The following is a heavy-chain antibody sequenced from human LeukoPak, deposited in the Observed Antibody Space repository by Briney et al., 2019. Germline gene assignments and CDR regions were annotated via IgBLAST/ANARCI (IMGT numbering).Heavy chain of an antibody. Sequence: ASVKVSCKASGYTFTSYDINWVRQATGQGLEWMGWMNPNSGNTGYAQKFQGRDTITRNTSISTAYMELSSLRSEDTAVYYCARNLLDYYDSSESSDSGGYYFDYWGQGTLVTVSS. CDR3: ARNLLDYYDSSESSDSGGYYFDY. D-gene: IGHD3-22*01. CDR2: MNPNSGNT. J-gene: IGHJ4*02. V-gene: IGHV1-8*03. CDR1: GYTFTSYD.